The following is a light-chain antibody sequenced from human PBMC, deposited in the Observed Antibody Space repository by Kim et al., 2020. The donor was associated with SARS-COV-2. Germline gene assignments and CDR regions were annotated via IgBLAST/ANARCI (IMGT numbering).Light chain of an antibody. CDR3: SSYTDRNTVI. CDR2: DVN. V-gene: IGLV2-14*01. Sequence: QSALTQPASASGSPGQPITISCTGTISDIGNYNYVSWYQQHPGKSPKLMIYDVNKRPSVASNLFSGSKSGNTASLTISGLQTEDEADYYCSSYTDRNTVIFGGGTKLTVL. CDR1: ISDIGNYNY. J-gene: IGLJ2*01.